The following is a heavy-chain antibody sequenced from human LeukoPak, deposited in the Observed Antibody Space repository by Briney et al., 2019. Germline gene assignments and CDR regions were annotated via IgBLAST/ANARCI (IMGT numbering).Heavy chain of an antibody. CDR2: ISNTGGIT. Sequence: PGGSLRLSCAASGFNFANYAMTWVRQAPGKGLECVSVISNTGGITYYADSVKGRFTISRDNSKYTVYLQMNRLTAEDTAVYYCAKDAVYYDFWSGYSGYYYFDYWGQGTLVTVSS. J-gene: IGHJ4*02. CDR3: AKDAVYYDFWSGYSGYYYFDY. V-gene: IGHV3-23*01. D-gene: IGHD3-3*01. CDR1: GFNFANYA.